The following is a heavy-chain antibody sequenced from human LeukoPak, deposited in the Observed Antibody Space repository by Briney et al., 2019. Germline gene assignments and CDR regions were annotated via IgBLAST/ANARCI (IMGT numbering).Heavy chain of an antibody. D-gene: IGHD3-22*01. CDR1: GESISNYY. Sequence: SETLSLTCTVSGESISNYYWSWVRQPAGKGLEWIGRIYASGSSNYNPSLKSRITMSVDTSKNQFSLKLSSVTAADTAVYYCARCLNTYYYDNSGYSPEHYYMDVWGKGTTVIVSS. V-gene: IGHV4-4*07. J-gene: IGHJ6*03. CDR3: ARCLNTYYYDNSGYSPEHYYMDV. CDR2: IYASGSS.